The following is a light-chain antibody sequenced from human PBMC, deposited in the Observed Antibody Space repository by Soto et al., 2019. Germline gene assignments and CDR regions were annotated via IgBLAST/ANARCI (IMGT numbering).Light chain of an antibody. CDR2: AAS. CDR3: LQHTSYPQT. V-gene: IGKV1-17*01. J-gene: IGKJ1*01. CDR1: QGRRDA. Sequence: DIQMTKSPSSLAASVGDRVTITFRASQGRRDALGWYQQKPGKAPKRLIYAASSLQSGVPSRFSGSGSGTEFTLTISRLKPEDFATYFCLQHTSYPQTFGQGTKVESK.